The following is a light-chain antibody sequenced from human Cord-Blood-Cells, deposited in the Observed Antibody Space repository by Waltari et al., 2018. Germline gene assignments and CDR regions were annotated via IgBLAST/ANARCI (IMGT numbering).Light chain of an antibody. CDR1: QSISSY. CDR3: QQSYSTPRT. CDR2: AAS. Sequence: IQLTPSPSSLSASLGDRVNITCRASQSISSYLNWYQQKPGKAPKLLIYAASSLQSGVPSRFGGSGSGTDFTLTISSLQPEDFATYYCQQSYSTPRTFGQGTKVEIK. V-gene: IGKV1-39*01. J-gene: IGKJ1*01.